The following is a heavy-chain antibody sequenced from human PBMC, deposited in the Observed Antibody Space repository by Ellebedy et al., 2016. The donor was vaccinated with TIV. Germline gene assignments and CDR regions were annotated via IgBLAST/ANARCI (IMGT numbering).Heavy chain of an antibody. J-gene: IGHJ4*02. CDR1: GFTFSDYY. Sequence: GESLKISXAASGFTFSDYYMSWIRQAPGKGLEWVSYFSSSGGRTIVYADSVKGRFTISRDNAKNSLYLQMNSLRAEDTAVYYCARDGLRNWSLDYWGQGTLVTVSS. CDR2: FSSSGGRTI. V-gene: IGHV3-11*01. D-gene: IGHD1-20*01. CDR3: ARDGLRNWSLDY.